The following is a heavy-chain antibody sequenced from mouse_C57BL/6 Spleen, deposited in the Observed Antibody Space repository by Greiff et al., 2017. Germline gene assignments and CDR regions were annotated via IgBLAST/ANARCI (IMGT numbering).Heavy chain of an antibody. CDR1: GYSITSGYY. J-gene: IGHJ1*03. CDR3: AREGYGNLRYFDV. CDR2: ISYDGSN. D-gene: IGHD2-1*01. V-gene: IGHV3-6*01. Sequence: EVKLQESGPGLVKPSQSLSLTCSVTGYSITSGYYWNWIRQFPGNKLEWMGYISYDGSNNYNPSLKNRISITRDTSKNQFFLKLNSVTTEDTATYYCAREGYGNLRYFDVWGTGTTVTVSS.